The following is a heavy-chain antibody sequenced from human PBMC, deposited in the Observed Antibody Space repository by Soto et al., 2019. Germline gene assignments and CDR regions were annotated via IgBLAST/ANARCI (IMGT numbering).Heavy chain of an antibody. CDR1: GFTFSSYA. D-gene: IGHD3-10*01. J-gene: IGHJ6*02. CDR2: ISYDGSNK. Sequence: QVQLVESGGGVVQPGRSLRLSCAASGFTFSSYAMHWVRQAPGKGLECVAVISYDGSNKYYADSVKGRFTITRDNSKNTLYLQMNSLRAEDTAVYYCARGFKLQGSLGYGMDVWGQGTTVTVSS. V-gene: IGHV3-30-3*01. CDR3: ARGFKLQGSLGYGMDV.